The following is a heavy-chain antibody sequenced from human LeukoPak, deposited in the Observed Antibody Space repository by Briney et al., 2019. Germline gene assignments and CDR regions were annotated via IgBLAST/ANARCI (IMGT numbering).Heavy chain of an antibody. CDR3: VRDGGYQLLVI. V-gene: IGHV3-30*04. CDR1: GCTFSGYA. Sequence: GGSLRLSCAASGCTFSGYAMHWVRQAPGKGLEWVAVISHDGTNKYYADSVKGRFTISRDNSKNTLYLQMNTLRAEDTAVYYCVRDGGYQLLVIWGRGTLITVAS. J-gene: IGHJ4*02. CDR2: ISHDGTNK. D-gene: IGHD2-2*01.